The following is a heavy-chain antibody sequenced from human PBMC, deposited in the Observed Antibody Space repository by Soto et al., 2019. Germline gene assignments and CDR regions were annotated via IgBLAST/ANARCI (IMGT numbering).Heavy chain of an antibody. CDR1: GFTFSSYA. V-gene: IGHV3-23*01. D-gene: IGHD2-21*02. J-gene: IGHJ4*02. CDR2: ITGNGGYT. Sequence: GGSLRLSCAAAGFTFSSYAMSWVRQAPGKGLEWVSAITGNGGYTYYADSVKGRFTISRDNSKNTLYLQMNSLGAEDTAVYYCAKLTGDTWGYFDSWGQGTLVTVSS. CDR3: AKLTGDTWGYFDS.